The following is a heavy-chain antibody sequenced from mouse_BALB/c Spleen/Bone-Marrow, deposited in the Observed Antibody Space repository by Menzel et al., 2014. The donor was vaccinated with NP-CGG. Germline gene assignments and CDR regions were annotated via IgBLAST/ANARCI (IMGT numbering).Heavy chain of an antibody. CDR1: GFTFSSYG. CDR3: ARPYDFGAWFAY. V-gene: IGHV5-6*02. D-gene: IGHD2-4*01. Sequence: DVKLQESGGDLVKPGGSLKLSCAASGFTFSSYGMSWVRQTPDKRLEWVATISSGGSYTYYPDSVKGRFTISRDSAKNTLYLQMSSLKSEDTAMYYCARPYDFGAWFAYWGQGTLVTVSA. CDR2: ISSGGSYT. J-gene: IGHJ3*01.